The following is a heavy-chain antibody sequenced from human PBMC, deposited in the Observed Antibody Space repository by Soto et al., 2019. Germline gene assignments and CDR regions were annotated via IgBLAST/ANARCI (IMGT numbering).Heavy chain of an antibody. D-gene: IGHD3-3*01. V-gene: IGHV3-23*01. Sequence: LRLSCAASGFTFSSYAMSWVRQAPGKGLEWVSAISGSGGSTYYADSVKGRFTISRDNSKNTLYLQMNSLRAEDTAVYYCARVLSRYDFWSGELSPDLEYPDYWGQGTLVTVSS. J-gene: IGHJ4*02. CDR3: ARVLSRYDFWSGELSPDLEYPDY. CDR1: GFTFSSYA. CDR2: ISGSGGST.